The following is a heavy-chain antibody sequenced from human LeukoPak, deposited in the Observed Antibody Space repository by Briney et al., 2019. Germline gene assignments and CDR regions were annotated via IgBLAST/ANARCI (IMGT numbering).Heavy chain of an antibody. CDR1: GFTFKTYT. V-gene: IGHV3-21*01. D-gene: IGHD3-16*01. J-gene: IGHJ6*02. Sequence: GGSLRLSCAASGFTFKTYTMHWVRQAPGMGLEWVSSISSSSSYIFYADSVKGRFTISRDNAKNSLYLQMSSLRAEDAAVYYCAREGGYQKYYAMDVWGQGTTVTVSS. CDR3: AREGGYQKYYAMDV. CDR2: ISSSSSYI.